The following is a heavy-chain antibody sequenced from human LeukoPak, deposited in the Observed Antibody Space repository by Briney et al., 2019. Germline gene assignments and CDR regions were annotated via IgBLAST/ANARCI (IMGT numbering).Heavy chain of an antibody. CDR3: ARGRRGYSGYDSRYYYYMDV. D-gene: IGHD5-12*01. V-gene: IGHV4-34*01. J-gene: IGHJ6*03. Sequence: SETLSLTCAVYGGSFSGYYWSWIRQPPGKGLEWIGEINHSGSTNYNPSLTSRVTISVDTSTNQFSLKLSSVTAADTAVYYCARGRRGYSGYDSRYYYYMDVWGKGTTVTVSS. CDR2: INHSGST. CDR1: GGSFSGYY.